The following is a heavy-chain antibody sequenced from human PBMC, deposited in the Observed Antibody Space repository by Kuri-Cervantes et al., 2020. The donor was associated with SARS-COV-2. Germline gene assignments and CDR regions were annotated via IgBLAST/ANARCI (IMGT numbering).Heavy chain of an antibody. V-gene: IGHV4-34*01. CDR1: GGSFSGYY. CDR3: ARTLASIIGNYMDV. J-gene: IGHJ6*03. Sequence: GSLRLTCAVYGGSFSGYYWSWIRQPPGKGLEWIGEINHSGSTNYNPSLKSRVTISVDTSKNQFSLKLSSVTAADTAVYYCARTLASIIGNYMDVWGKGTTVTVSS. CDR2: INHSGST. D-gene: IGHD1-20*01.